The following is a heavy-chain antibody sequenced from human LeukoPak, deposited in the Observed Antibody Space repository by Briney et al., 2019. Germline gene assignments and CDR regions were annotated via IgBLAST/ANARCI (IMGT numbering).Heavy chain of an antibody. CDR2: ISGNGGTT. V-gene: IGHV3-74*01. J-gene: IGHJ2*01. Sequence: GGSLRLSCAASGFTFSSYWMHWVRQAPGKGLVWVSLISGNGGTTIYADSVKGRFTISRDNAKNTLFLQMNSLRAEDTAVYYCAKPLYYDSSGRSFFWYFDLWGRGTLVTVSS. D-gene: IGHD3-22*01. CDR3: AKPLYYDSSGRSFFWYFDL. CDR1: GFTFSSYW.